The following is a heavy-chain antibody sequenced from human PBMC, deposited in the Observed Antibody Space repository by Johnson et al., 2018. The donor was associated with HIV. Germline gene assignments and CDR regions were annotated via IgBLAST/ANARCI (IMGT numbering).Heavy chain of an antibody. D-gene: IGHD2-21*01. Sequence: QVQLVESGGGVVQPGGSLRLSCAASGFTFSDYYMSWIRQAPGKGLEWVSYISSSGSTISYADSVQGRFTISRDNAKNSLYLQMNSLKIEDTAVYYCARDGYSGGFDIWGQGTMVTVSP. J-gene: IGHJ3*02. CDR2: ISSSGSTI. V-gene: IGHV3-11*01. CDR1: GFTFSDYY. CDR3: ARDGYSGGFDI.